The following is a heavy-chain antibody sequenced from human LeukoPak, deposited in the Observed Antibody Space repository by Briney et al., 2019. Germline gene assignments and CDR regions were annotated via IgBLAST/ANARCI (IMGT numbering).Heavy chain of an antibody. V-gene: IGHV4-59*01. CDR2: IYYSGST. Sequence: PSETLSLTCTVSGGSISSYYWSWIRQPPGKGLEWIGYIYYSGSTNYNPSLKSRVTISVDTSKNQFSLKLSSVTTADTAVYYCARVLGGYFDYWGQGTLVTVSS. J-gene: IGHJ4*02. D-gene: IGHD2-15*01. CDR3: ARVLGGYFDY. CDR1: GGSISSYY.